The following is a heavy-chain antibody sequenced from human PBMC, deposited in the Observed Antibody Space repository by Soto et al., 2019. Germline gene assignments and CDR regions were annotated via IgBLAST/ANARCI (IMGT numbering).Heavy chain of an antibody. CDR1: GYTFTSYY. CDR3: ARSALGSSGWYGFDY. J-gene: IGHJ4*02. Sequence: ASVKVSCKASGYTFTSYYMHWVRQAPGQGLEWMGIINPSGGSTSYAQKFQGRVTMTRDTSTSTVYMGLSSLRSEDTAVYYCARSALGSSGWYGFDYWGQGTPVTVSS. V-gene: IGHV1-46*01. D-gene: IGHD6-19*01. CDR2: INPSGGST.